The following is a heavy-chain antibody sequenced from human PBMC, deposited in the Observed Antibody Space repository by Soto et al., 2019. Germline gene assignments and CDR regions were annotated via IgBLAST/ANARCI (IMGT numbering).Heavy chain of an antibody. Sequence: LRLSCAASEFSFSSYAMHWIRQAPGKGLEWVAVISFDGNIIHYADSVKGRFIISRDNSKNTLYLQMHSLSGEDTAVYYCARTFDTITYYFDYWGQGILVTVSS. D-gene: IGHD3-9*01. J-gene: IGHJ4*02. V-gene: IGHV3-30-3*01. CDR3: ARTFDTITYYFDY. CDR2: ISFDGNII. CDR1: EFSFSSYA.